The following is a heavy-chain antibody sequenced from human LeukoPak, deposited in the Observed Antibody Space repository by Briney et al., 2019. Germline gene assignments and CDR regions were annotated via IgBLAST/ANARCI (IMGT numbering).Heavy chain of an antibody. V-gene: IGHV4-59*12. Sequence: PSETLSLTCTVSGGSISSYYWSWIRQPPGKGLEWIGYIYYSGSTNYNPSLKSRVTISVDTSKNQFSLKLSSVTAADTAVYFCARATLGYYFDYWGQGTLVTVSS. CDR1: GGSISSYY. CDR2: IYYSGST. CDR3: ARATLGYYFDY. J-gene: IGHJ4*02. D-gene: IGHD3-16*01.